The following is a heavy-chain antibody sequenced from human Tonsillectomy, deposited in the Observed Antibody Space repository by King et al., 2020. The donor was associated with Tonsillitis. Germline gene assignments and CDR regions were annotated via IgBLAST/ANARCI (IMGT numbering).Heavy chain of an antibody. CDR2: ISYDGSNK. Sequence: VQLVESGGGVVQPGRSLRLSCAASGFTFSSYAMHWVRQAPGKGLEWVAVISYDGSNKYYADSVKGRFTISRDNSKNTLYLQMNSLRAEDTAVYYCARDPRWLNPLLDYWGKGTLVTVSS. D-gene: IGHD5-24*01. V-gene: IGHV3-30-3*01. J-gene: IGHJ4*02. CDR3: ARDPRWLNPLLDY. CDR1: GFTFSSYA.